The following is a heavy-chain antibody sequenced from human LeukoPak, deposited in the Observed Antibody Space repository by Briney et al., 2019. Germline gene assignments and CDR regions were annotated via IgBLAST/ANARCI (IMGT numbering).Heavy chain of an antibody. CDR1: GFTFSNYA. J-gene: IGHJ4*02. CDR3: AKLLWFGEGRADY. CDR2: ISGSGVST. Sequence: PGGSLRLSCAASGFTFSNYAMSWVRQAPGKGLEWVSGISGSGVSTYYADSVKGRFTISRDNPKNTLYLQMNSLRAEDTAIYYCAKLLWFGEGRADYWGQGTLVTVSS. V-gene: IGHV3-23*01. D-gene: IGHD3-10*01.